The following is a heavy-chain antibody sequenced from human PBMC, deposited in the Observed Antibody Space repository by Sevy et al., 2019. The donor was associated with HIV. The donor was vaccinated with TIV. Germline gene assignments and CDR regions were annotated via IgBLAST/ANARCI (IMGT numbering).Heavy chain of an antibody. CDR1: GYTFTTYG. D-gene: IGHD3-3*01. Sequence: ASVKVSCKASGYTFTTYGFSWVRQAPGQGLEWMGWISANTGARSLQYRITMTTDASTSTAYMEVRSLRSDDTAVYYCARQRHYDFWSIDSWGQGTLVTVSS. J-gene: IGHJ4*02. CDR3: ARQRHYDFWSIDS. CDR2: ISANTG. V-gene: IGHV1-18*04.